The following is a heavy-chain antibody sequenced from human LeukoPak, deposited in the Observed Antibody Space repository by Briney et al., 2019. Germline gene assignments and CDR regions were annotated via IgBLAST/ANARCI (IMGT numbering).Heavy chain of an antibody. Sequence: GGSLRLSCAASGFTFSSYWMSWVRQAPGKGLEWVANIKQDGSEKYYVDSVKGRFTISRDNAKNSLYLQMNSLRAEDTAVYYCARERRAAAAGSYYYYYYGMDVWGQGTTVTVSS. CDR3: ARERRAAAAGSYYYYYYGMDV. CDR2: IKQDGSEK. V-gene: IGHV3-7*01. J-gene: IGHJ6*02. D-gene: IGHD6-13*01. CDR1: GFTFSSYW.